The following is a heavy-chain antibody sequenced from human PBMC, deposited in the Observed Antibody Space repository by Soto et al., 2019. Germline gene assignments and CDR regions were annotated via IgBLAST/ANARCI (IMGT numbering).Heavy chain of an antibody. CDR1: GGSISSSNW. V-gene: IGHV4-4*02. J-gene: IGHJ6*02. D-gene: IGHD5-12*01. Sequence: QGQLQESGPGLVKPSGTLSLTCAVSGGSISSSNWWSWVRQPPGKGLEWIGEIYPSGSTNYNPSLKSRVSISVSKAKNQLSLKLSSVTSADTAVYYCARGRGYSGYDLAADAQNDYDYYGMDVWGQGTTVTVSS. CDR2: IYPSGST. CDR3: ARGRGYSGYDLAADAQNDYDYYGMDV.